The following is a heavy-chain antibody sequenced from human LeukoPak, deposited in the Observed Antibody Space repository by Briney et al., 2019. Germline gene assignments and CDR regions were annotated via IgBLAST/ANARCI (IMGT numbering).Heavy chain of an antibody. CDR1: GYTFNSYG. J-gene: IGHJ4*02. CDR3: ARGGYSYGYMGYFDY. D-gene: IGHD5-18*01. Sequence: GASVKVSCKASGYTFNSYGISWMRQAPGLGLEWMGWINTYKGNTEYAQSLQGRVTMTTDTSTSTAYMELRSLRSDDTAVYYCARGGYSYGYMGYFDYWGQGTLVTVSS. V-gene: IGHV1-18*01. CDR2: INTYKGNT.